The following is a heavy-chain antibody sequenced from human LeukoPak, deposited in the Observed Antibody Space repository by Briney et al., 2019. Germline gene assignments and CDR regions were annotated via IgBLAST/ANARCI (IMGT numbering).Heavy chain of an antibody. Sequence: PGRSLRLSCAASGFTFSSYGMHWVRQAPGKGLEWVAVISYDGSNKYYADSVKGRFTISRDNSKNTLYLQMNSLRAEDTAVYYCAKPQSQSYDSSGYLGGAFDIWGQGTMVTVSS. V-gene: IGHV3-30*18. CDR1: GFTFSSYG. D-gene: IGHD3-22*01. J-gene: IGHJ3*02. CDR2: ISYDGSNK. CDR3: AKPQSQSYDSSGYLGGAFDI.